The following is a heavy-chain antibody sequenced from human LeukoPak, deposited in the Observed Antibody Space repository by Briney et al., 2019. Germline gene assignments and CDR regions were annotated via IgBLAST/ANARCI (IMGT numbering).Heavy chain of an antibody. J-gene: IGHJ4*02. Sequence: SETLSLTCTVSGGSISSGGYYWSWIRQHPGQGLEWIGYIYYSGSTYYNPSLKSRVTILLDTSKNQFSLKLSSVTAADTAVYYCARHGWYYFDYWGQGTLVTVSS. CDR3: ARHGWYYFDY. CDR1: GGSISSGGYY. D-gene: IGHD6-19*01. V-gene: IGHV4-31*03. CDR2: IYYSGST.